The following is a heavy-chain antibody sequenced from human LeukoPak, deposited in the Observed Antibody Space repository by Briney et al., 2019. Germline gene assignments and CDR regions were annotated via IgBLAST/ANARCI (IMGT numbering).Heavy chain of an antibody. CDR1: GFTLSTYS. J-gene: IGHJ4*02. CDR2: ISTISSYI. Sequence: TGGSLRLSCVASGFTLSTYSMNWVRQAPGKGLEWVSSISTISSYIHFADSLKGRFTISRDNAKNSLYLQMNSLRVEDTAVYYCARDLYGDYAFDFWGQGTMVTVSS. D-gene: IGHD4-17*01. V-gene: IGHV3-21*01. CDR3: ARDLYGDYAFDF.